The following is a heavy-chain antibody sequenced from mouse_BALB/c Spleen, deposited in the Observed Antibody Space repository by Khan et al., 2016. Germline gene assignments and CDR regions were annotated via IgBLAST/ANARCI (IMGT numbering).Heavy chain of an antibody. CDR1: GYAFSGYW. Sequence: QVQLKQSGAELVRPGSSVKISCKASGYAFSGYWMNWVKQRPGQGLEWIGQIYPGDGDTNYNGKFKGKATLTADKSSSTAYMQLSSLTSEDSAVYFGARSTPFASWGQGTLVTVSA. CDR3: ARSTPFAS. CDR2: IYPGDGDT. V-gene: IGHV1-80*01. J-gene: IGHJ3*01.